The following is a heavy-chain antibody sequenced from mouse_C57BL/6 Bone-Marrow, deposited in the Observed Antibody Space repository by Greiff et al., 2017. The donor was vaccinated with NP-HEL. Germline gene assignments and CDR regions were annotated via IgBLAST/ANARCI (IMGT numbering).Heavy chain of an antibody. D-gene: IGHD3-2*02. CDR2: IRSKSNNYAT. CDR1: GFSFNPYA. Sequence: GGGLVQPKGSLKLSCAASGFSFNPYAMYWVRQAPGKGLEWVARIRSKSNNYATYYADSVKDRFTISRDDSESMLYLQMNNLKTEDTAIYYCVRHSSGYSWFAYWGQGTLVTVSA. J-gene: IGHJ3*01. V-gene: IGHV10-1*01. CDR3: VRHSSGYSWFAY.